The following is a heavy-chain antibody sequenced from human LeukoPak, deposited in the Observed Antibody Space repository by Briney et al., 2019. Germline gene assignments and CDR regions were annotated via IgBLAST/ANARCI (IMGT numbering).Heavy chain of an antibody. J-gene: IGHJ4*02. V-gene: IGHV3-23*01. CDR3: ARGQYQMEY. CDR2: ISDSGDTT. CDR1: GFTFSTYA. Sequence: GSLRLSCAAXGFTFSTYAMTWVRQAPGKGLECVSGISDSGDTTYYADSVKGRFTISRDNSKNTLYVQMNSLRVEDTAVYYCARGQYQMEYWGQGTLVTVSS. D-gene: IGHD5-24*01.